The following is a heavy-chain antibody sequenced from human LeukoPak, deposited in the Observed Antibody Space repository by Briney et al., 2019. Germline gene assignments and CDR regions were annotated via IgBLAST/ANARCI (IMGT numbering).Heavy chain of an antibody. Sequence: GGSLRLSCAASGFTFDDYAMHWVRQAPGKGLEWVSGISWNSGSIGYADSVKGRFTISRDNAKNSLYLQMNSLRAEDTALYYCAKNSDYGDYWGQGTLVTVSS. J-gene: IGHJ4*02. V-gene: IGHV3-9*01. CDR1: GFTFDDYA. CDR2: ISWNSGSI. CDR3: AKNSDYGDY.